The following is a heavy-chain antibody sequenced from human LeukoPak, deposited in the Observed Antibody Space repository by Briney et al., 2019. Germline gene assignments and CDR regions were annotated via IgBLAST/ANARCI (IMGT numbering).Heavy chain of an antibody. CDR3: ARAGPRSGSYYNSRTYYYYYYMDV. Sequence: SVKVSCKASGYTFTSYDINWVRQATGQGLEWMGGIIPIFGTANYAQKFQGRVTITADESTSTAYMELSSLRSEDTAVYYCARAGPRSGSYYNSRTYYYYYYMDVWGKGTTVTISS. CDR1: GYTFTSYD. J-gene: IGHJ6*03. D-gene: IGHD3-10*01. CDR2: IIPIFGTA. V-gene: IGHV1-69*13.